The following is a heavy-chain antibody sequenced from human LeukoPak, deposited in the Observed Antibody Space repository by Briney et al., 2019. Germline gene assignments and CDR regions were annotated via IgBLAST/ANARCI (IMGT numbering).Heavy chain of an antibody. CDR1: GGSIRSSSYY. Sequence: KPSETLSLTCTVSGGSIRSSSYYWGWIRQPPGKGLEWIGSIYFSGTPYYNPSLKSRLTMSVDTSKNELSLQLKSVTAADTAVYYCARHMLSVEYSNWFDSWGQGTLVTVSS. J-gene: IGHJ5*01. CDR3: ARHMLSVEYSNWFDS. CDR2: IYFSGTP. D-gene: IGHD3-10*02. V-gene: IGHV4-39*01.